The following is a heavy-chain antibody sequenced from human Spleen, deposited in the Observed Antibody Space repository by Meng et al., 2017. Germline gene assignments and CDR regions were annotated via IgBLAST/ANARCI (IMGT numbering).Heavy chain of an antibody. J-gene: IGHJ4*02. V-gene: IGHV4-34*12. CDR1: GGSFSGYY. Sequence: QLQLQESGPGLVKPSETLSLTCAVYGGSFSGYYWSWIRQPPGKGLEWIGEIIHGGSPSYNPSLKSRVTISIDTSKNQLSLMLSSVTAADTAVYYCARRPTGIDYWGQGTLVTVSS. CDR3: ARRPTGIDY. CDR2: IIHGGSP. D-gene: IGHD2-8*02.